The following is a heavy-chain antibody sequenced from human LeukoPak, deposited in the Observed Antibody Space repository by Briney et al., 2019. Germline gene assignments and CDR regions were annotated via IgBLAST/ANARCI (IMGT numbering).Heavy chain of an antibody. CDR1: GYTFTSYY. Sequence: ASVKVSCKASGYTFTSYYMHWVRQAPGQGLEWMGIINPSGGSTSYAQKFQGRVTMTRDMSTSTVYMELSSLRSDDTAVYYCARDYVVTDSGYDAFDIWGQGTMVTVSS. J-gene: IGHJ3*02. V-gene: IGHV1-46*01. CDR2: INPSGGST. D-gene: IGHD3-22*01. CDR3: ARDYVVTDSGYDAFDI.